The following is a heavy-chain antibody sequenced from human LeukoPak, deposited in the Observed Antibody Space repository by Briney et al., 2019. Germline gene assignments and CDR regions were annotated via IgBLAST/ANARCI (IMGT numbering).Heavy chain of an antibody. CDR2: ISSRSTYT. Sequence: AGSLRLSCAASGFTFSSYSMNWVRQAPGKGLEWVSCISSRSTYTYYADSVKGRFTSSRDNAKNSLYLQMNSLRAEDTAVYYCAKGYHDSVGSWTPSDYWGQGTLVTVSS. CDR3: AKGYHDSVGSWTPSDY. V-gene: IGHV3-21*01. CDR1: GFTFSSYS. D-gene: IGHD3-22*01. J-gene: IGHJ4*02.